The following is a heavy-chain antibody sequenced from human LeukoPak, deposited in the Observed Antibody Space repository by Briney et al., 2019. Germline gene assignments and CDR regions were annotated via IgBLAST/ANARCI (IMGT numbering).Heavy chain of an antibody. V-gene: IGHV1-69*02. D-gene: IGHD2-8*01. CDR1: GGTSSSYT. CDR3: ARALDCTNGVCFGDDAFDI. J-gene: IGHJ3*02. CDR2: IIPIDGVE. Sequence: SVKVSCKASGGTSSSYTISWVRQAPGQGLEWMGRIIPIDGVENYAQKFQGRVTITADKLTSTAYMELSSLRSEDTAVYYCARALDCTNGVCFGDDAFDIWGQGTKVTVSS.